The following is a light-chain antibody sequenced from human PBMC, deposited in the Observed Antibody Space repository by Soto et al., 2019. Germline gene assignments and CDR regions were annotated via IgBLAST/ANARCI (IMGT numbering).Light chain of an antibody. Sequence: EIVLTQSPGTLSLSPGERDTLACRASQSVSSSYLAWYQQKPGQAPRLLIYGASSRATGLPDRFSGSGSGTDFTLTISRLEHEDFAVYYCQQDGSSSWTFSQGTKVEIK. V-gene: IGKV3-20*01. CDR3: QQDGSSSWT. J-gene: IGKJ1*01. CDR1: QSVSSSY. CDR2: GAS.